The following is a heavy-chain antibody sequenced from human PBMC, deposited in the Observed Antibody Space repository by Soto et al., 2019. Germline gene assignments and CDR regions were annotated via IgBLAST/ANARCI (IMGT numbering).Heavy chain of an antibody. V-gene: IGHV4-34*01. D-gene: IGHD2-21*02. CDR3: ARVKIVVVTAIRKYNWFDP. J-gene: IGHJ5*02. CDR2: INHSGST. Sequence: SETLSLTCAVYGGSFSGYYWSWIRQPPGKGLEWVGEINHSGSTNYNPSLKSRVTISVDTSKNQFSLKLSSVTAADTAVYYCARVKIVVVTAIRKYNWFDPWGQGTLVTVSS. CDR1: GGSFSGYY.